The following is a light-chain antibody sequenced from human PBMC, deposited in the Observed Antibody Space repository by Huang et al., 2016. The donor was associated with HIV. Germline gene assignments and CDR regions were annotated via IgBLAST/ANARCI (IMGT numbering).Light chain of an antibody. CDR3: QQYYTTPWT. CDR2: WGS. V-gene: IGKV4-1*01. Sequence: DIVMTQSPDSLAVSLGERATINCKSGQSILYSSNNKNYLAWFQQKPGQPPKLLIYWGSTRASGVPDRFSGSGSGTDFTLTISGLQADDVAVYYCQQYYTTPWTFGQGTKVEIK. J-gene: IGKJ1*01. CDR1: QSILYSSNNKNY.